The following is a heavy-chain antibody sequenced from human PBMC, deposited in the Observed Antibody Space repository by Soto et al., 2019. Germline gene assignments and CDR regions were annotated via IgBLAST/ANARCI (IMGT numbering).Heavy chain of an antibody. Sequence: GSLRLSCGTSGFTFNDYAMYWVRQAPGQGLEWVAMISSDGHHQFYVDKLRGRFTVSRDNSKNTLFLQMNSLRPEDTAVYYCSRGTYYPQSSGLHADDWGPGTVVTVSS. V-gene: IGHV3-30*03. D-gene: IGHD3-22*01. J-gene: IGHJ4*02. CDR1: GFTFNDYA. CDR2: ISSDGHHQ. CDR3: SRGTYYPQSSGLHADD.